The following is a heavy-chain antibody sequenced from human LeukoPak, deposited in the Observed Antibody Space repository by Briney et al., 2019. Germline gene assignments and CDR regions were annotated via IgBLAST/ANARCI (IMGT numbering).Heavy chain of an antibody. D-gene: IGHD6-19*01. CDR1: GGSISSYY. CDR3: ARGWGFLDF. V-gene: IGHV4-4*07. Sequence: SETLSLTCTVSGGSISSYYWSWIRQPAGKGLEWIGPFHTSGSTNYSPSLKSRVTISVDTSRNHFSLKLSSVTAADTAVYYCARGWGFLDFWGQGTLVTVSS. J-gene: IGHJ4*02. CDR2: FHTSGST.